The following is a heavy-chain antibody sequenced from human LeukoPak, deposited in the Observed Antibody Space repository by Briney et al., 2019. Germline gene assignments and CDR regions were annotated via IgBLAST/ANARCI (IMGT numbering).Heavy chain of an antibody. V-gene: IGHV3-66*01. D-gene: IGHD3-10*01. CDR2: IYSGGNT. CDR1: GFTVSSNY. Sequence: GGSLRLSCAASGFTVSSNYMTWVRQPPGKGLEWVSVIYSGGNTYYADSVKGRFTISRDNSKNTLYLHMRRLRAEDTDVYYCEREHRGGPATDWGQGTLVTVSS. J-gene: IGHJ4*02. CDR3: EREHRGGPATD.